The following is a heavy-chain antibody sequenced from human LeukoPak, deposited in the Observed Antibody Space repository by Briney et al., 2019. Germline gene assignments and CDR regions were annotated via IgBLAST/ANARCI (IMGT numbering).Heavy chain of an antibody. J-gene: IGHJ5*02. D-gene: IGHD2-21*01. CDR3: ASKGAPYGGGDCHPPKTSHIQINNWFDP. V-gene: IGHV1-69*13. CDR1: GGTFTSYA. CDR2: IIPIFGTA. Sequence: GASVKVSCKASGGTFTSYAISWVRQAPGQGLEWMGGIIPIFGTANYAHKFHGRVTITADESTSTAYMELSSLRSEDTAVYYCASKGAPYGGGDCHPPKTSHIQINNWFDPWGQGTLVTVSS.